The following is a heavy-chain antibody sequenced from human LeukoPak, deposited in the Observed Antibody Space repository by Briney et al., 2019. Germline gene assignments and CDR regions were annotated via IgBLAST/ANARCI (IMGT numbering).Heavy chain of an antibody. CDR2: ISAYSGHT. J-gene: IGHJ4*02. V-gene: IGHV1-18*01. CDR3: ARDYDDSSRCFGY. D-gene: IGHD3-9*01. Sequence: GGPVKGSCKASGFTFTTLGHKWGRQAPGQGLGWMGWISAYSGHTNYVQKFQGRVTMTTDTSTTTAYLEMRSLRSDDTAVYYCARDYDDSSRCFGYWGQGTLVTFSS. CDR1: GFTFTTLG.